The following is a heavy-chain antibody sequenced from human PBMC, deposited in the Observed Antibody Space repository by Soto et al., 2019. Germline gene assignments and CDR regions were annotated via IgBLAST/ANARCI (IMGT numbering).Heavy chain of an antibody. Sequence: EVQLVQSGGGRVQPGGSLKLSCEASGFTFSVSAIHWVRLASGKGLEWVGRIRTRKNRYVTTYAASVKGRFSLSRDDSKNTAYLQMNSLKTEDTDVYYCSRIAYGLDVWGQGTTVIVS. CDR3: SRIAYGLDV. J-gene: IGHJ6*02. CDR1: GFTFSVSA. CDR2: IRTRKNRYVT. V-gene: IGHV3-73*02. D-gene: IGHD2-21*01.